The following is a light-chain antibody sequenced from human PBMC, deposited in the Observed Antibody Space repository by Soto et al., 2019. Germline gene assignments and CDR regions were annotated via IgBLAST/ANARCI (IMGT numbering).Light chain of an antibody. J-gene: IGKJ5*01. CDR3: KQYYSTIN. Sequence: DVVMTQSPDSLSVSLGERATINCKSSQSVLYISNNKNYLAWYQHKPGQPPKLLIYWASTRESGVPDRFSGSGSGTDFTLTISSLQAEDVAVYYCKQYYSTINFGQGTRLEIK. CDR1: QSVLYISNNKNY. CDR2: WAS. V-gene: IGKV4-1*01.